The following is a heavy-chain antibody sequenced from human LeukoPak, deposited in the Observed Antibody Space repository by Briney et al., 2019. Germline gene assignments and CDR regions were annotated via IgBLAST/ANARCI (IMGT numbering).Heavy chain of an antibody. CDR3: AREYGISRPYNWFDP. Sequence: GGSLRLSCVASGFTFSSYAMHWVRQAPGKGLEWVAVILNDGSNKYYADSVKGRFTISRDNSNYTLYLHMSSLRPEDTALYYWAREYGISRPYNWFDPWGQGTLVTVSS. CDR2: ILNDGSNK. CDR1: GFTFSSYA. V-gene: IGHV3-30-3*01. J-gene: IGHJ5*02. D-gene: IGHD4-17*01.